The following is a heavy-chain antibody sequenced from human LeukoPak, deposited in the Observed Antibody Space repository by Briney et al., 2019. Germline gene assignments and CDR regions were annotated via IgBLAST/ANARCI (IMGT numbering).Heavy chain of an antibody. CDR3: ARDLSGGGLDY. CDR1: GFTFSVSV. Sequence: GSLRLSCAASGFTFSVSVMHWVRQAPGEGLEYVSVISSNGGSTSYANSVKGRFTISRDNSKKTLYLQMGSLRAEDMAVYYCARDLSGGGLDYWGQGTLVTVSS. CDR2: ISSNGGST. V-gene: IGHV3-64*01. D-gene: IGHD3-10*01. J-gene: IGHJ4*02.